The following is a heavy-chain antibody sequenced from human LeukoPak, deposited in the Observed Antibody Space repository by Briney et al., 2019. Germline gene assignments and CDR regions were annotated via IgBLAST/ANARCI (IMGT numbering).Heavy chain of an antibody. J-gene: IGHJ4*02. Sequence: PSETLSLTCAVYGGSFSGYYWSWIRQPPGKGLEWIGEINHSGSTNYNPSLKSRVTISVDTSKNQFSLKLSSVTAADTAVYYCARAEDYGDYGVDCWGQGTLVTVSS. CDR1: GGSFSGYY. CDR3: ARAEDYGDYGVDC. V-gene: IGHV4-34*01. D-gene: IGHD4-17*01. CDR2: INHSGST.